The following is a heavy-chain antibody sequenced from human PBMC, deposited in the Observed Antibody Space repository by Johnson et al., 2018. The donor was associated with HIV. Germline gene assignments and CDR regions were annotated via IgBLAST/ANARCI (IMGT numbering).Heavy chain of an antibody. Sequence: VQLVESGGGLVKPGGSLRLSCAASGFTVSSNYMSWVRQAPGKGLESVSVVYSGGTTHYADPVKGRSTISRDNSKNTLYLQMNSLRAEDTAVYYCAKARSLLDYGGFDAFDIWGQGTLVIVSS. D-gene: IGHD4-23*01. CDR3: AKARSLLDYGGFDAFDI. J-gene: IGHJ3*02. V-gene: IGHV3-66*02. CDR1: GFTVSSNY. CDR2: VYSGGTT.